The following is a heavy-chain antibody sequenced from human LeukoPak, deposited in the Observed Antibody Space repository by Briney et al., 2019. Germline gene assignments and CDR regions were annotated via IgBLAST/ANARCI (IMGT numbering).Heavy chain of an antibody. D-gene: IGHD5-12*01. CDR3: ASGYSGYDTGFDY. V-gene: IGHV3-48*01. J-gene: IGHJ4*02. CDR2: ISSSSSTI. CDR1: GFTFSSYS. Sequence: GGSLRLSCAASGFTFSSYSMNWVHQAPGKGLEWVSYISSSSSTIYYADSVKGRFTISRDNAKNSLYLQMNSLRAEDTAVYYCASGYSGYDTGFDYWGQGTLVTVSS.